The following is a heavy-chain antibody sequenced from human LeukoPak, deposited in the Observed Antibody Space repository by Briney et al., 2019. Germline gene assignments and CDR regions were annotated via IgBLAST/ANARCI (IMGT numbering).Heavy chain of an antibody. Sequence: GGSLRLSCAASGFTFSNYWMNWVRQAPGKGLEWVATINEDGSERYYMDSMKGRFTISRDNGGNSLYLQMNSLRAEDTAVYYCATASPYCSGDYCRLRFDYWGQGTQVTVSS. CDR3: ATASPYCSGDYCRLRFDY. CDR1: GFTFSNYW. D-gene: IGHD3-22*01. J-gene: IGHJ4*02. CDR2: INEDGSER. V-gene: IGHV3-7*03.